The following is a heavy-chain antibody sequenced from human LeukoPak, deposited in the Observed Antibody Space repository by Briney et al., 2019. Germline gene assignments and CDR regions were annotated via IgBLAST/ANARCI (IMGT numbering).Heavy chain of an antibody. V-gene: IGHV3-48*04. J-gene: IGHJ4*02. D-gene: IGHD3-10*01. CDR3: ARVFTMVRGVPDY. CDR2: ISSSSSTI. CDR1: GFTFSSYS. Sequence: PGGSLRLSSAASGFTFSSYSMNWVRQAPGKGLEWDSYISSSSSTIYYADSVKGRFTISRDSAKNSLYLQMNSLRAEDTAVYYCARVFTMVRGVPDYSGQGTLVTVSS.